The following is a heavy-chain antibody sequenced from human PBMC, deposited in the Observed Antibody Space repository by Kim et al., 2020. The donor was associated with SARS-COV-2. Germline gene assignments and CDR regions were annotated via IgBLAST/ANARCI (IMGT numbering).Heavy chain of an antibody. CDR1: GGTFSSYA. CDR3: AREGGYSGYDRYFDY. Sequence: SVKVSCKASGGTFSSYAISWVRQAPGQGLEWIGGIIPIFGTANYAQKFQGRVTITADESTSTAYMELSSLRSEDTAVYYCAREGGYSGYDRYFDYWGQGTLVTVSS. V-gene: IGHV1-69*13. CDR2: IIPIFGTA. J-gene: IGHJ4*02. D-gene: IGHD5-12*01.